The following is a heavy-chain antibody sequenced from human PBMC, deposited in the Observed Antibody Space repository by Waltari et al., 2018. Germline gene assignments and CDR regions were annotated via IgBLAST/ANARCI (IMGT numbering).Heavy chain of an antibody. Sequence: QVQLQESGPGLVKPSETLSLTCTVSGGSISSHYWSWIRQPPGKGLEWIGYIYYSGRTNYNPSLKSRVTISVDTSKNQFSLKLSSVTAADTAVYYCAREANYGDYVDWYFDLWGRGPLVTVSS. CDR3: AREANYGDYVDWYFDL. V-gene: IGHV4-59*11. CDR1: GGSISSHY. CDR2: IYYSGRT. J-gene: IGHJ2*01. D-gene: IGHD4-17*01.